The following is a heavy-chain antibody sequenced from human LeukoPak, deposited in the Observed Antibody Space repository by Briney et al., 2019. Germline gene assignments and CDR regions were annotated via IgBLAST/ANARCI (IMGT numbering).Heavy chain of an antibody. CDR2: IYYSGRT. CDR1: GGSISNYY. CDR3: ARDIYYYDSSHSRAFDI. J-gene: IGHJ3*02. D-gene: IGHD3-22*01. Sequence: SETLSLTCTVSGGSISNYYWSWIRQPPGKGLEWIEYIYYSGRTNYNPSLKSRVTISVDTSKNHFSLKLSSVTAADTAVYYCARDIYYYDSSHSRAFDIWGQGTMVTVSS. V-gene: IGHV4-59*01.